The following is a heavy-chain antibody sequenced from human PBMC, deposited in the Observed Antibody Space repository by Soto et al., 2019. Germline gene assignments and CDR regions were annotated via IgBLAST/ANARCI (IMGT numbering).Heavy chain of an antibody. V-gene: IGHV3-30*18. J-gene: IGHJ6*02. Sequence: LRLSCAASGFTFSSYGMHWVRQAPGKGLEWVAVISYDGSNKYYADSVKGRFTISRDNSKNTLYLQMNSLRAEDTAVYYCAKAPSSWYTMGYYYYGMDVWGQGTTVTVSS. CDR2: ISYDGSNK. CDR3: AKAPSSWYTMGYYYYGMDV. CDR1: GFTFSSYG. D-gene: IGHD6-13*01.